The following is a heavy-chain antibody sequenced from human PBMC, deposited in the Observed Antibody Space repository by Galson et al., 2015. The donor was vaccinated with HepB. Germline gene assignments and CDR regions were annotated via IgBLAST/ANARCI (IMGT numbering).Heavy chain of an antibody. D-gene: IGHD5-12*01. CDR1: GYTFTSYG. J-gene: IGHJ3*02. Sequence: SVKVSCKASGYTFTSYGISWVRQAPGQGLEWMGWISAYNGNTNYAQKLQGRVTMTTDTSTSTTYMELRSLRSEGTAVYYCARLWLRGSPPAFDIWGQGTMVTVSS. CDR3: ARLWLRGSPPAFDI. V-gene: IGHV1-18*04. CDR2: ISAYNGNT.